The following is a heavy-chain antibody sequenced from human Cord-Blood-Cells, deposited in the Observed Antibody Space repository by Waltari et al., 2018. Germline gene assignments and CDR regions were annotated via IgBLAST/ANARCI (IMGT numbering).Heavy chain of an antibody. CDR2: IYGGGST. V-gene: IGHV3-53*01. CDR3: ARGYTAMD. Sequence: EVQLVESGGGLIQPGGSLRLSCAASGFTVSSNYMSWVRQAPGKGMEWVSVIYGGGSTYYAGSVKGRFTISRDNSKNPLYLQMNSLRAEDTAVYYCARGYTAMDWGQGTLVTVSS. CDR1: GFTVSSNY. J-gene: IGHJ4*02. D-gene: IGHD5-18*01.